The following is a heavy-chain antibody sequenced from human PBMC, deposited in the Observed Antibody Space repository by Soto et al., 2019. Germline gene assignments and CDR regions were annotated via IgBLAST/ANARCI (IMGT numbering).Heavy chain of an antibody. D-gene: IGHD6-19*01. J-gene: IGHJ6*02. CDR3: ARKRQWVYYYGMDV. Sequence: SETLSLTCAVYGGSFSGYYWSWIRQPPGKGLEWIGEINHSGSTNYNPSLKSRVTISVDTSKNQFSLKLSSVTAADTAVYYCARKRQWVYYYGMDVWGQGTTVTVSS. V-gene: IGHV4-34*01. CDR2: INHSGST. CDR1: GGSFSGYY.